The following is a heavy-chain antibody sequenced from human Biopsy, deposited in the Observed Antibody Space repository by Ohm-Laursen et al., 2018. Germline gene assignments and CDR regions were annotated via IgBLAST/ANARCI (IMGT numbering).Heavy chain of an antibody. V-gene: IGHV4-38-2*01. Sequence: TLSLTCAVSGYSISSGYYWGWIRQPPGKGLERIGSIYHSGSTYYNPSLKSRVTISVDTSKNQFSLKLSSVTAADTAGYYCARGQALKSFDYWGQGTLVTVSS. CDR3: ARGQALKSFDY. J-gene: IGHJ4*02. CDR1: GYSISSGYY. CDR2: IYHSGST.